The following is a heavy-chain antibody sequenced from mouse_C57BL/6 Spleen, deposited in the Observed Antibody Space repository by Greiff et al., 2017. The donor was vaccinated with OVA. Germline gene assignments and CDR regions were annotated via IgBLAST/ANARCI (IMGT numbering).Heavy chain of an antibody. Sequence: QVQLQQPGTELVKPGASVKLSCKASGYTFTSYWMHWVKQRPGQGLEWIGNINPSNGGTNYNEKFKSKATLTVDKSSSTAYMQLSRLTSEDSAVYYAASEITTVVAGVDYWGQGTSVTVSS. CDR2: INPSNGGT. CDR3: ASEITTVVAGVDY. D-gene: IGHD1-1*01. CDR1: GYTFTSYW. J-gene: IGHJ4*01. V-gene: IGHV1-53*01.